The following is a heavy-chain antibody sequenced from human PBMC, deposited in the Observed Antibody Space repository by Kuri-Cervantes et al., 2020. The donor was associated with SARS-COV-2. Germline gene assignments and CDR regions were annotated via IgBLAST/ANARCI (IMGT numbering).Heavy chain of an antibody. V-gene: IGHV3-23*01. D-gene: IGHD1-26*01. CDR1: GFTFSSYS. Sequence: GESLKISCAASGFTFSSYSMNWVRQAPGKGLEWVSAISGSGGSTYYADSVKGRFTISRDNSKNTLYLQMNSLKTEDTAVYYCTTVVPIRVPYYYYMDVWGKGTTVTVSS. J-gene: IGHJ6*03. CDR2: ISGSGGST. CDR3: TTVVPIRVPYYYYMDV.